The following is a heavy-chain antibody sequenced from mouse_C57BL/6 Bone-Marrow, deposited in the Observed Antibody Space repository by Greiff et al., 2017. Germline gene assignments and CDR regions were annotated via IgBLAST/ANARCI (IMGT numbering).Heavy chain of an antibody. CDR3: ARGRTGDFDY. Sequence: QVQLKQPGAELVKPGASVKMSCKASGYTFTSYWITWVKQRPGQGLEWIGDIYPGSGSTNYNEKFKSKATLTVDTSSSTAYMQLSILTSEDSAVYYYARGRTGDFDYWGQGTSLTVSS. CDR2: IYPGSGST. CDR1: GYTFTSYW. J-gene: IGHJ2*03. D-gene: IGHD4-1*01. V-gene: IGHV1-55*01.